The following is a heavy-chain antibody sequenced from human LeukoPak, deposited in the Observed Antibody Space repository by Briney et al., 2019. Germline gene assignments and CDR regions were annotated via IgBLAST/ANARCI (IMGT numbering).Heavy chain of an antibody. Sequence: ASETLSLTCTVSGGSISSSDSYWGWIRQPPGKGLEWIGSIYHSGSTYYNPSLKSRVTISVDTSKNQFSLKLSSVTAADTAVYYCASFPEASGSFDYWGQGTLVTVSS. V-gene: IGHV4-39*07. CDR2: IYHSGST. J-gene: IGHJ4*02. D-gene: IGHD3-10*01. CDR3: ASFPEASGSFDY. CDR1: GGSISSSDSY.